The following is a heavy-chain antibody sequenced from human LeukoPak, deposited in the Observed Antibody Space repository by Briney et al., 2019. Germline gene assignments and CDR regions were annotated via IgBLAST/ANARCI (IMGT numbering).Heavy chain of an antibody. CDR2: ISAYNGNT. D-gene: IGHD5-12*01. CDR3: ARVASGYSGDYYYYYMDV. J-gene: IGHJ6*03. V-gene: IGHV1-18*01. Sequence: GASVKVSCKASGYTFTSYGISWVRQAPGQGLEWMGWISAYNGNTNYAQKLQGRVTMTTDTSTSTAYMELRSLRSDDTAVYYCARVASGYSGDYYYYYMDVWGKGTTVTVSS. CDR1: GYTFTSYG.